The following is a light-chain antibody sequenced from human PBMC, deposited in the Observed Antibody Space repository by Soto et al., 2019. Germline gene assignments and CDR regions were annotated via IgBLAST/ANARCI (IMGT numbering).Light chain of an antibody. CDR1: SSDVGAYNL. V-gene: IGLV2-14*01. Sequence: QSALTQPASVSGSPGQSITISCSGTSSDVGAYNLVSWYQQHPGRAPKLMIYAVSNRPSGVSNRFSGSKSGNTASLTISGLQAEDEADHYCCSQRSSTSHVFGTGTKVTVL. CDR2: AVS. CDR3: CSQRSSTSHV. J-gene: IGLJ1*01.